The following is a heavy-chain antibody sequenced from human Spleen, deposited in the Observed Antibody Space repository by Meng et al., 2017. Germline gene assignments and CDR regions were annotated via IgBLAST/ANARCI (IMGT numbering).Heavy chain of an antibody. J-gene: IGHJ4*02. CDR2: ISTSGTNI. CDR1: GFTFSSYW. V-gene: IGHV3-48*04. Sequence: GESLKISCAASGFTFSSYWMSWVRQAPGKGLEWVSYISTSGTNIYYTDSVKGRFTISRDNAKNSLYLQMNSLGAEDTAVYYCARDLRVTYYYASGSYAYFDYWGQGTLVTVSS. CDR3: ARDLRVTYYYASGSYAYFDY. D-gene: IGHD3-10*01.